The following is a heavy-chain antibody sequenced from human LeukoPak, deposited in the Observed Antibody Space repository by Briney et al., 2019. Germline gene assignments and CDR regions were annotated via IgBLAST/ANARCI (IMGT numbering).Heavy chain of an antibody. CDR3: TYCTGGSCSDFDY. D-gene: IGHD2-15*01. V-gene: IGHV1-2*02. J-gene: IGHJ4*02. Sequence: ASVKVSRKASGYTFTGYYMHWVRQAPGQGLEWMGWINPNSGGTNYAQKFQGRVTMTRDTSISTAYMELSRLRSDDTAVYYCTYCTGGSCSDFDYWGQGTLVTVSS. CDR2: INPNSGGT. CDR1: GYTFTGYY.